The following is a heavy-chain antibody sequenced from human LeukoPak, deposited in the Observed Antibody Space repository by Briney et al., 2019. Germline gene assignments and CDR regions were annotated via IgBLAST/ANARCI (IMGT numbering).Heavy chain of an antibody. Sequence: SQTLSLTCAISGGSVSSNSAAWNGIRQSPSRGLEWLGSTYYRSKWYNDSAVSVKSRITVNTDTSKNQSSLQLNSVIPEDTAVYYFSRVGEQLLVFFDYWGQGTLVTVSS. CDR2: TYYRSKWYN. CDR3: SRVGEQLLVFFDY. CDR1: GGSVSSNSAA. J-gene: IGHJ4*02. D-gene: IGHD6-19*01. V-gene: IGHV6-1*01.